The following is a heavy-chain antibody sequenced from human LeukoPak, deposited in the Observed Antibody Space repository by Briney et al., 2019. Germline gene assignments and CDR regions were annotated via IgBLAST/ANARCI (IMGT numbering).Heavy chain of an antibody. V-gene: IGHV1-3*01. Sequence: ASVTVSCKASGYTLTSYAMNGVGQAPGQRLEWMGWINAGNGNTKYSQKFQGRVTITRDTSASTAYMELSSLRSEDTAVCYCARGPLDDFWSSDFDYWGQGTLVTVSS. D-gene: IGHD3-3*01. J-gene: IGHJ4*02. CDR1: GYTLTSYA. CDR2: INAGNGNT. CDR3: ARGPLDDFWSSDFDY.